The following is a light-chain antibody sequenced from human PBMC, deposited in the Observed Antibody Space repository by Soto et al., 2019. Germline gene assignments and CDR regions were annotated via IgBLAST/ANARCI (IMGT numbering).Light chain of an antibody. J-gene: IGLJ1*01. CDR3: FLSYPGAQPYV. CDR1: SGVVTSGHY. Sequence: QAVVTQEPSLTVPPGGTVTLTCASXSGVVTSGHYPYWFQQKPGQAPRTLIYDTINKHSWTPAPFSGSLLGGKAALTLSGAQPEDEAEYCCFLSYPGAQPYVSGSGTKVTVL. CDR2: DTI. V-gene: IGLV7-46*01.